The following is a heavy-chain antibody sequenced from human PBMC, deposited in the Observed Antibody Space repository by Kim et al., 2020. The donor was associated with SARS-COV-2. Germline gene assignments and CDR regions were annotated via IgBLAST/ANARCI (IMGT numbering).Heavy chain of an antibody. CDR2: IHYSGST. CDR1: GGSITSGGYY. CDR3: TRRGGYSNGHAFDY. V-gene: IGHV4-31*03. J-gene: IGHJ4*02. D-gene: IGHD5-18*01. Sequence: SETLSLTCTVSGGSITSGGYYWTWIRQLPERGLEWIGYIHYSGSTYYNPSLKSRLTISVDTSKDQFSLKLISVTAADTAVYYCTRRGGYSNGHAFDYWGPGTLVTVSS.